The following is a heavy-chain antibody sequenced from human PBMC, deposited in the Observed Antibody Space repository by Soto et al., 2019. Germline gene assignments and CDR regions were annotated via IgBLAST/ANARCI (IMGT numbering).Heavy chain of an antibody. CDR1: GYTFTSYY. V-gene: IGHV1-46*01. CDR2: INPSGGST. J-gene: IGHJ3*02. D-gene: IGHD6-19*01. CDR3: ARDRGRAVAGPHDAFDI. Sequence: ASVKVSCKASGYTFTSYYMHWVRQAPGQGLEWMGIINPSGGSTSYAQKFQGGVTMTRDTSTSTVYMELSSLRSEDTAVYYCARDRGRAVAGPHDAFDIWGQGTMVTVSS.